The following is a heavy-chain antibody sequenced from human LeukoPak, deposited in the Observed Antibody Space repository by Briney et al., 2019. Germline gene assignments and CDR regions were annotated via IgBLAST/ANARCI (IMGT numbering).Heavy chain of an antibody. CDR1: GGSISSGSYY. V-gene: IGHV4-61*02. CDR3: ARESVTPYYYYMDV. D-gene: IGHD4-23*01. J-gene: IGHJ6*03. Sequence: SETLSLTCTVSGGSISSGSYYWRWIRQPAGKGLEWIGRTYTSGSTNYNPSLKSRVTISVDKSKNQFPLKLSSVTAADTAVYYCARESVTPYYYYMDVWGKGTTVTVSS. CDR2: TYTSGST.